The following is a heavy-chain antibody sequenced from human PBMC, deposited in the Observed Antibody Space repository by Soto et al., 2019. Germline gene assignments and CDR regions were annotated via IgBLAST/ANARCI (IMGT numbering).Heavy chain of an antibody. CDR1: GFTFSSYG. CDR3: AKPLTTVTNYYFDQ. CDR2: ISHDGSNK. V-gene: IGHV3-30*18. D-gene: IGHD4-17*01. Sequence: QVQLVESGGGVIQPGRSLRLSCAASGFTFSSYGMHWVRQAPGKGLEWVAVISHDGSNKYGADSVKGRFTISRDNSKNTLYLQMNSLIPEDSAVYYCAKPLTTVTNYYFDQWGQGTLVTVSS. J-gene: IGHJ4*02.